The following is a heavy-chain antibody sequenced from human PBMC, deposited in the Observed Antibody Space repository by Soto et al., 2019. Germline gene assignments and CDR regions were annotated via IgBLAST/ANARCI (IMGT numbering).Heavy chain of an antibody. CDR2: INHNGRT. CDR1: GGTFSGYS. CDR3: SRGVELEPTNFDD. D-gene: IGHD1-1*01. V-gene: IGHV4-34*01. Sequence: SETLSLTCAVSGGTFSGYSWTWIRQPPGKGLEWIGEINHNGRTNSNPSLKSRVTISVDTSKNHFSLKLSSVTAADTAVYYCSRGVELEPTNFDDWGPGTLVTVSS. J-gene: IGHJ4*02.